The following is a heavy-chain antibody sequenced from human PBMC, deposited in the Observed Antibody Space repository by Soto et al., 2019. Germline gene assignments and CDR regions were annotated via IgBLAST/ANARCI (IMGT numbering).Heavy chain of an antibody. V-gene: IGHV3-33*01. Sequence: QGQLVESGGGVVQPGRSLRLSCAASGFTFSSYGMHWVRQAPGKRLEWVAVIWYDGSNKYYADSVKGRFTISRDNSKNTLDLQMNSLRAEDTAVYYCARGGELNTVVTDNFDYWGQGTLVTVSS. CDR3: ARGGELNTVVTDNFDY. D-gene: IGHD3-16*01. J-gene: IGHJ4*02. CDR2: IWYDGSNK. CDR1: GFTFSSYG.